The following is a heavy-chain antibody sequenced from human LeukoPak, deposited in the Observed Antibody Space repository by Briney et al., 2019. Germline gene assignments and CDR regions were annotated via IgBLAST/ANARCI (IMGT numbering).Heavy chain of an antibody. Sequence: SETLSLTCGVSGGSISSSNWWSWVRQPPGKGLEWIGEIYHSGSTNYNPSLKSRVTISVDESKNQFSLKLSSVTAADTAVYYCARGSDCSSTSCSIDYWGQGTLVTVSS. CDR3: ARGSDCSSTSCSIDY. V-gene: IGHV4-4*02. D-gene: IGHD2-2*01. CDR1: GGSISSSNW. J-gene: IGHJ4*02. CDR2: IYHSGST.